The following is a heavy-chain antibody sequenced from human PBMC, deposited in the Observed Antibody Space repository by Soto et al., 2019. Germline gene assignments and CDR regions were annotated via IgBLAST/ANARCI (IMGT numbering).Heavy chain of an antibody. D-gene: IGHD4-17*01. CDR3: ARDDDYPDNGFDY. Sequence: QVQLVESGGGVVQPGTSLRLSCAASGFTFSRHGMHWVRQTPGKGLEWLAVILNDASGHWYADSVKGRFTISRDNFENTLYLQMNGSRLEDTAMYYCARDDDYPDNGFDYWGQGTLVTVSS. CDR2: ILNDASGH. V-gene: IGHV3-33*01. J-gene: IGHJ4*02. CDR1: GFTFSRHG.